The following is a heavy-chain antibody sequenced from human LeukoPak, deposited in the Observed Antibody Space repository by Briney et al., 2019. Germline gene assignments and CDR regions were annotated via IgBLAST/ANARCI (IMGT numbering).Heavy chain of an antibody. CDR2: ISAYNGNT. J-gene: IGHJ4*02. D-gene: IGHD3-10*01. V-gene: IGHV1-18*01. CDR1: GYTFTSYG. Sequence: ASVKVSCKASGYTFTSYGISWVRQPPGQGLERMGWISAYNGNTNYAQKLQGRVTMTTDTSTSTAYMELRSLRSDDTAVYYCARDKAGRWFGDYWGQGTLVTVSS. CDR3: ARDKAGRWFGDY.